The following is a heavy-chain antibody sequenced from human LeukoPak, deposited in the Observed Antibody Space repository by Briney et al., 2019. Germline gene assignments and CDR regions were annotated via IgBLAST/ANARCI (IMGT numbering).Heavy chain of an antibody. CDR3: ARDLGETYYYDSSGYYSDY. CDR2: ISAYNGNT. V-gene: IGHV1-18*01. J-gene: IGHJ4*02. Sequence: ASVKVSCKASGYTFTSYGISWVRQAPGQGLEWMGWISAYNGNTNYAQKLQGRVTMTTDTSTSTAYMELRSLRSDDTAVYYCARDLGETYYYDSSGYYSDYWGQGTLVTVSS. D-gene: IGHD3-22*01. CDR1: GYTFTSYG.